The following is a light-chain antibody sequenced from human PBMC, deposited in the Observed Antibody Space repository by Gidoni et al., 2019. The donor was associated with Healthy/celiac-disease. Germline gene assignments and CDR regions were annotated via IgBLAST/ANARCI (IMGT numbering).Light chain of an antibody. V-gene: IGKV3-11*01. Sequence: IVLTQSPATLSLSPGERATLSCRASQSVSSYLAWYQQKPGQAPRLLIYDASNRATGIPARFSGSGSGTDFTLTISSLEPEDFAVYYCQQRSNGPPLTFXGXTKVEIK. CDR2: DAS. CDR3: QQRSNGPPLT. CDR1: QSVSSY. J-gene: IGKJ4*01.